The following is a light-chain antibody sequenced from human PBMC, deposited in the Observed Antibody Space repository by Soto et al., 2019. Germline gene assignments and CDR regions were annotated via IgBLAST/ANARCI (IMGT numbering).Light chain of an antibody. V-gene: IGLV2-11*01. CDR1: SSDVGGYNS. Sequence: QSALTQPRSVSGSPGQSVTISCTGTSSDVGGYNSVSWYQQHPGKAPKLMIYDVSKRPSGVPDRFSGSKSGNTASLTISGLQAEDEADYYCCSFAGTSYFFGTGTKLTVL. J-gene: IGLJ1*01. CDR2: DVS. CDR3: CSFAGTSYF.